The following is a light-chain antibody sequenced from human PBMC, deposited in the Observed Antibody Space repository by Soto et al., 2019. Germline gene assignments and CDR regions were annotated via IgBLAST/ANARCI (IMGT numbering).Light chain of an antibody. CDR1: QVISSY. CDR3: QQLKTYPLT. J-gene: IGKJ4*01. Sequence: DIQLTQSPSFLSASVGDRVTITCRASQVISSYLAWYQQRAGKAPKFLMYAAPTLQNGVPSRFSGSGSATEFALTISSLQPEDFATYYCQQLKTYPLTFGGGTKVEI. V-gene: IGKV1-9*01. CDR2: AAP.